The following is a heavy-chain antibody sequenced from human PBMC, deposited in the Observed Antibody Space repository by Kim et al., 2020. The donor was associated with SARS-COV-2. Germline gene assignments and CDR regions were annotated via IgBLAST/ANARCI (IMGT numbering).Heavy chain of an antibody. V-gene: IGHV1-69*06. Sequence: TANYAQKFQGRVTITADKSTSTAYMELSSLRSEDTAVYYCASRDGYNHDYWGQGTLVTVSS. D-gene: IGHD5-12*01. CDR2: TA. CDR3: ASRDGYNHDY. J-gene: IGHJ4*02.